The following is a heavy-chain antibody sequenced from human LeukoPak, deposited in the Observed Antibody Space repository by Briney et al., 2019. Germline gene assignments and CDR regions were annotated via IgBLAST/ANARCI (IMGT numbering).Heavy chain of an antibody. D-gene: IGHD6-19*01. Sequence: SETLSLTCTVSGGTISSYYWNWIRQPPGKGLEWIGYIHYSGSTKYNPSLKSRVTISVDTSKNQFSLKLSSVTAADTAVYYCARWYSGGWAFDYWGQGTLVTVSS. CDR2: IHYSGST. CDR3: ARWYSGGWAFDY. V-gene: IGHV4-59*08. CDR1: GGTISSYY. J-gene: IGHJ4*02.